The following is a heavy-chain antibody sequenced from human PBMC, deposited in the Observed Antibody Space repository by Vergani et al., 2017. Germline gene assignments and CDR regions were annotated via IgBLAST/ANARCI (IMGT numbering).Heavy chain of an antibody. CDR3: ATKSCSTPGCQIGYFRE. V-gene: IGHV3-33*01. Sequence: QVQLVESGGSVVQPGTSLRLSCGASGFTFSRHGMHWVRQAPGKGLEWVAVIWNDGSNKYYVESVKGRFTISGDNSKSTLYLQMNSLRTEDTAVYYCATKSCSTPGCQIGYFREWGQGTLVTVSS. D-gene: IGHD2-2*01. J-gene: IGHJ1*01. CDR2: IWNDGSNK. CDR1: GFTFSRHG.